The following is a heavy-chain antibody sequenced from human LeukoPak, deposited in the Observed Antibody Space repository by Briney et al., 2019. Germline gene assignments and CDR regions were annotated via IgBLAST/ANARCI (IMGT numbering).Heavy chain of an antibody. J-gene: IGHJ4*02. Sequence: SETLSLTCTVSGGSVSSGSYYWSWIRQPPGKGLEWIGYIYYSGSTNYNPSLKSRVTISVDMSKNQFSLKLSSVTAADTAVYYCATHPPKVCTGGSCTDYWGQGTLVTVSS. CDR2: IYYSGST. V-gene: IGHV4-61*01. CDR3: ATHPPKVCTGGSCTDY. CDR1: GGSVSSGSYY. D-gene: IGHD2-15*01.